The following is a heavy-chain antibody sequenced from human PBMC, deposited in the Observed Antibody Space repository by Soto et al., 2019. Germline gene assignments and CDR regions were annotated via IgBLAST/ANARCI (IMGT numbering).Heavy chain of an antibody. V-gene: IGHV4-59*01. CDR1: GGSISSYY. CDR2: IYYSGST. D-gene: IGHD6-6*01. Sequence: PSETLSLTCTVSGGSISSYYWSWIRQPPGKGLEWIGYIYYSGSTNYNPSLKSRVTISVDTSKNQFSLKLSSVTAADTAVYYCARGAAARHYGMDVWGQGTTVTVS. CDR3: ARGAAARHYGMDV. J-gene: IGHJ6*02.